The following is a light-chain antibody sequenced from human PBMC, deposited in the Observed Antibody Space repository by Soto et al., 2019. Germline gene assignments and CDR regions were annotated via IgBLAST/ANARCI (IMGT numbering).Light chain of an antibody. J-gene: IGKJ1*01. CDR2: KAS. Sequence: DIQMTQSPSTLSGSVGDRVTITCRASQTISSWLAWYQQKPGKAPKLLIYKASTLKSGVPSRFSGSGSGTEFTLTISSLQPDDFATYYCQHYNSYSEAFGQVANGDVK. CDR1: QTISSW. CDR3: QHYNSYSEA. V-gene: IGKV1-5*03.